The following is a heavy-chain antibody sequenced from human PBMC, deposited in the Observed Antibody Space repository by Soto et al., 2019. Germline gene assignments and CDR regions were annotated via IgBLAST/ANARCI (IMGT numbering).Heavy chain of an antibody. J-gene: IGHJ4*02. CDR2: VDYSGTA. CDR1: SGSISVTDVF. Sequence: SETLSLTCPVSSGSISVTDVFWGWVRQPPGKGLEWIGNVDYSGTAYFSPSLAIRVTFHVHTSKNQFSLTLYSVTAADTAVYYCASITGRHLDYWGQGILVTVSS. D-gene: IGHD1-20*01. CDR3: ASITGRHLDY. V-gene: IGHV4-39*01.